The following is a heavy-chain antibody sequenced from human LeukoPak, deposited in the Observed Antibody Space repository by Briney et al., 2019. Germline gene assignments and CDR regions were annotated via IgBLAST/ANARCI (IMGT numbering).Heavy chain of an antibody. CDR1: GFTFSSYG. D-gene: IGHD2-15*01. Sequence: GGSLRLSCAASGFTFSSYGMHWVRQAPGKGLEWVAFIRYDGSNKYYADSAKGRFTISRDNSKNTLYLQMNSLRAEDTAVYYCAKDVGYCSGGSCYYFDYWGQGTLVTVSS. J-gene: IGHJ4*02. CDR3: AKDVGYCSGGSCYYFDY. CDR2: IRYDGSNK. V-gene: IGHV3-30*02.